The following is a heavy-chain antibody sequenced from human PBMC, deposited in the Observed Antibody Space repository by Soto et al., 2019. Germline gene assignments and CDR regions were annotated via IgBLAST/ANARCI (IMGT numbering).Heavy chain of an antibody. CDR1: GGSISSYY. D-gene: IGHD4-17*01. J-gene: IGHJ4*02. Sequence: SETLSLTCTVSGGSISSYYWSWIRQPPGKGLEWIGYIYYTGLSNSNPSLNSRVTMSVDTSKNQFSLKLSSVTAADTAVYYCARLLTTVTQQAAWGQGTLVTVSS. CDR3: ARLLTTVTQQAA. V-gene: IGHV4-59*01. CDR2: IYYTGLS.